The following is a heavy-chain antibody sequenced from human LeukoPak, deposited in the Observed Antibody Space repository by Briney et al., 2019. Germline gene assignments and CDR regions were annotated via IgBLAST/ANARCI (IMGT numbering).Heavy chain of an antibody. V-gene: IGHV3-48*03. Sequence: PGGSLRLSCAASGXTFSSYEMNWVRQAPGKGLEWVSYISSSGSTIYYADSVKGRFTISRDNAKNSLYLQMNSLRAEDTAVYYCARNPISAYCGGDCYFDYWGQGTLVTVSS. J-gene: IGHJ4*02. CDR1: GXTFSSYE. CDR3: ARNPISAYCGGDCYFDY. D-gene: IGHD2-21*02. CDR2: ISSSGSTI.